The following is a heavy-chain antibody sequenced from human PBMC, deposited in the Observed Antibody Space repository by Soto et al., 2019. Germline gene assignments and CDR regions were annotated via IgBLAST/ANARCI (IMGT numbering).Heavy chain of an antibody. D-gene: IGHD6-19*01. J-gene: IGHJ4*02. CDR3: AISSVRQWLVHD. CDR1: GYTFTSYG. Sequence: ASVKVSCKASGYTFTSYGISWVRQAPGQGLEWMGWISAYNGNTNYAQKLQGRVTMTTDTSTSTAYMELSTLRSDDTAVYYCAISSVRQWLVHDWGQGTLVTVSS. V-gene: IGHV1-18*01. CDR2: ISAYNGNT.